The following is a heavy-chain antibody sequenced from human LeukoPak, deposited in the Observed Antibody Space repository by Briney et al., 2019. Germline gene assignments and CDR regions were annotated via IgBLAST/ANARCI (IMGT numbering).Heavy chain of an antibody. D-gene: IGHD3-10*01. J-gene: IGHJ4*02. CDR2: IYTSGST. CDR1: GGSISSYY. V-gene: IGHV4-4*07. Sequence: SETLSLTCTVSGGSISSYYWSWIRQPAGKGLEWIGRIYTSGSTNYNPSLKSRVTMSVDTSKNQFSLKLSSVTAADTAVYYCARASMVRGVITYYFDYWGQGTLVSVSS. CDR3: ARASMVRGVITYYFDY.